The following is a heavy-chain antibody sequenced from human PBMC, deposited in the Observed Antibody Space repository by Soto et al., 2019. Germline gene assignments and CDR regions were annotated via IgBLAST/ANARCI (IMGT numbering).Heavy chain of an antibody. Sequence: SFNVSCQASGATLDTFINFGISWVRRAPGQGLEWMGGIIPVFGTAHYAQKFQGRVTISADESTRTAYMELSSLRSEDTAVYYCAREGVRGMEVWGQGTTVTVS. D-gene: IGHD3-16*01. CDR3: AREGVRGMEV. V-gene: IGHV1-69*13. J-gene: IGHJ6*02. CDR2: IIPVFGTA. CDR1: GATLDTFINFG.